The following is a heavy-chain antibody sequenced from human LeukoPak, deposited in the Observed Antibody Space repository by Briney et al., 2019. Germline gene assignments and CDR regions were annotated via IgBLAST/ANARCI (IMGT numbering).Heavy chain of an antibody. J-gene: IGHJ4*02. CDR1: GFTFNTYW. CDR2: IKPDGSEA. V-gene: IGHV3-7*01. Sequence: GGSLRLSCATSGFTFNTYWMSWFRQTPERVLEWVAKIKPDGSEASYVDSVKGRFTISRDNAKNSVYLQMNSLRVEDTAVYYCARGQLADDQWGQGALVTVSS. D-gene: IGHD2-15*01. CDR3: ARGQLADDQ.